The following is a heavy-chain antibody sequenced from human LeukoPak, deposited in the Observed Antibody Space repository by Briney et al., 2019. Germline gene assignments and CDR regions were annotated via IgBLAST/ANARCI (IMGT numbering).Heavy chain of an antibody. CDR2: IRYDGSNK. CDR3: AKDLDYGGSRYFDY. V-gene: IGHV3-30*02. Sequence: GGSLRLSCAASGFTFSSYGMHWVRQAPGKGLEWVAFIRYDGSNKYYADSVKGRFTISRDNSKNTLYLQMNSLRAEDTAVYYCAKDLDYGGSRYFDYWGQGTLVTVSS. CDR1: GFTFSSYG. J-gene: IGHJ4*02. D-gene: IGHD4-23*01.